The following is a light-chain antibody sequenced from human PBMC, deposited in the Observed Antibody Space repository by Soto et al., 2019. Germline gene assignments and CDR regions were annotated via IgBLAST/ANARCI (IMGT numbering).Light chain of an antibody. CDR2: EVT. CDR1: SSDVGGYNY. J-gene: IGLJ3*02. Sequence: QSALTQPPSASGSPGQSVTISCTGTSSDVGGYNYASWYQQHPGKAPKLIIYEVTKRPSGVPDRFSGSKSGNTASLTVSGLLAEDEADYYCSSHAGIINVVFGGGTKLTVL. CDR3: SSHAGIINVV. V-gene: IGLV2-8*01.